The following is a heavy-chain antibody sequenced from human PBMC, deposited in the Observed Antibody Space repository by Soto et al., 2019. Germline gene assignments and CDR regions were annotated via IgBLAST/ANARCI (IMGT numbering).Heavy chain of an antibody. CDR2: IYYSGST. D-gene: IGHD2-15*01. CDR3: ARLGYCSGGSCYSSYYYGMDV. V-gene: IGHV4-39*01. CDR1: GGSISSSSYY. J-gene: IGHJ6*02. Sequence: SETLSLTCTVSGGSISSSSYYWGWIRQPPGKGLEWIGSIYYSGSTYYNPSLKSRVTISVDTSKNQFSLKLSSVTAADTAVYYCARLGYCSGGSCYSSYYYGMDVWGQGTTVTVSS.